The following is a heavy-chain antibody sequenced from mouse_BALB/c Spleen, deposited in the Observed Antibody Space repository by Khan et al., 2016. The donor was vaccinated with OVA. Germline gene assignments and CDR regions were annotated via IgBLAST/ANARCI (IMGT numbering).Heavy chain of an antibody. CDR2: INTYTGEP. D-gene: IGHD6-1*01. CDR3: ARSASYWFFDV. CDR1: GYTFTNYG. Sequence: QIQLVQSGPELKKPGETVKISCKASGYTFTNYGMNLVKQAPGKGLKWMGWINTYTGEPTYADDFKGRFAFSLETSANTAYLQINNLKNEDTATYFCARSASYWFFDVWGAGTTVTVSS. V-gene: IGHV9-3-1*01. J-gene: IGHJ1*01.